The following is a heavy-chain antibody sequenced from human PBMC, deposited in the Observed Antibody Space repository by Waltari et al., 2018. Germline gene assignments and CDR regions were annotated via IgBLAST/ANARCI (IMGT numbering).Heavy chain of an antibody. J-gene: IGHJ4*02. CDR1: GYSISSGYY. D-gene: IGHD5-18*01. CDR3: ARDLGGYSYGYIGYYFDY. CDR2: IYHSGST. V-gene: IGHV4-38-2*02. Sequence: QVQLQESGPGLVKPSETLSLTCAVSGYSISSGYYWGWIRQPPGQGLEWIGSIYHSGSTYYNPSLKSRVTISVDTSKNQFSLKLSSVTAADTAVYYCARDLGGYSYGYIGYYFDYWGQGTLVTVSS.